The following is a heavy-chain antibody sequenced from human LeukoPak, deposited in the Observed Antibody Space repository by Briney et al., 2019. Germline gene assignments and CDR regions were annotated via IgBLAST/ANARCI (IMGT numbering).Heavy chain of an antibody. V-gene: IGHV3-7*01. CDR2: INQDGSEK. Sequence: GGSLRLSCAVSGFSFSDYWLTWVRQAPGKGQEWVAKINQDGSEKYYVDSVEGRFTISRDSVKNSLYLQMTSVRADDTAMYYCVRDDYDFWSGYQRYFEFWGQGTLVTVSS. J-gene: IGHJ4*02. CDR1: GFSFSDYW. D-gene: IGHD3-3*01. CDR3: VRDDYDFWSGYQRYFEF.